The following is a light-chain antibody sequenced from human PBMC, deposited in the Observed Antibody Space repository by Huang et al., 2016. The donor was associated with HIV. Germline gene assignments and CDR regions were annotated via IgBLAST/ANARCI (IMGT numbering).Light chain of an antibody. CDR2: DTS. V-gene: IGKV3D-15*01. J-gene: IGKJ4*01. Sequence: EIVMTQSPATLSVSPGGGPTRSCRASQNVRTNLAWYQQTPGQAPRLLIYDTSTRASGVPARFSGSGSGTEFTLTISGLQSEDFAVYYCQQYDNWPPGLTFGGGTKVEI. CDR1: QNVRTN. CDR3: QQYDNWPPGLT.